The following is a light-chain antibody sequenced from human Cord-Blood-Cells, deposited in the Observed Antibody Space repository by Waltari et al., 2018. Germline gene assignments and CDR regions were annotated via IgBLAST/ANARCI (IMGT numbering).Light chain of an antibody. CDR3: QQSYSTPLT. CDR1: QSISSY. CDR2: AAS. V-gene: IGKV1-39*01. J-gene: IGKJ4*01. Sequence: DIQMTQSTSSLFASVGDIVTITCRASQSISSYFNWYQQKPGKAPKLLIYAASSLQSGVPSRFSGSGSGTDFTLTISSLQPEDFATYYCQQSYSTPLTFGGGTKVEIK.